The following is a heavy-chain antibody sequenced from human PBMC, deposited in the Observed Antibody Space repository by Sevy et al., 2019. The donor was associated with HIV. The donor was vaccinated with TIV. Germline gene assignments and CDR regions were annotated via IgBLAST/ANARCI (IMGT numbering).Heavy chain of an antibody. CDR1: GFAFSGYG. J-gene: IGHJ4*02. CDR3: ANPIGGDWVFDY. CDR2: ISSDGNNK. D-gene: IGHD2-21*02. V-gene: IGHV3-30*18. Sequence: GGSLRLSCVVSGFAFSGYGMHWVRQAPGKGLEWVAVISSDGNNKYYAGSVMGRFTISRDTSKNTLYLQMNSLRPEDTATYYCANPIGGDWVFDYWGQGTLVTVSS.